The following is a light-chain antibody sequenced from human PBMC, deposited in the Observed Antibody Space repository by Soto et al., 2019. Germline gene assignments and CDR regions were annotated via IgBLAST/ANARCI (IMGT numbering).Light chain of an antibody. J-gene: IGKJ2*03. V-gene: IGKV3-15*01. Sequence: EIVMTQSPAILSVSPGERVTLSCRASQSVRSDFAWYQHKPGQAPRLLFSGASTRDTGIPARFSGSGSGTEFTLTISSLQSEDFAVYYCLQYSNWPFSFGQGTTLEMK. CDR2: GAS. CDR1: QSVRSD. CDR3: LQYSNWPFS.